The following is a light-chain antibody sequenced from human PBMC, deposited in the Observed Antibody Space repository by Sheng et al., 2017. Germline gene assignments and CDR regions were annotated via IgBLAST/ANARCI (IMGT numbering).Light chain of an antibody. CDR1: QSVRGSF. J-gene: IGKJ5*01. V-gene: IGKV3-20*01. CDR2: GAS. Sequence: EIVLTQSPGTLSLSPGEGATLSCRASQSVRGSFLAWYQQKPGQAPRLLIYGASSRATGIPDRFSGSGSGTDFTLTISRLEPEDFAVYYCQQYGGSPITFGQGTRLEIK. CDR3: QQYGGSPIT.